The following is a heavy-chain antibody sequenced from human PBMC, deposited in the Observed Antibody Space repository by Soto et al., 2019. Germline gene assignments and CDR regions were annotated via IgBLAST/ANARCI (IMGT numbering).Heavy chain of an antibody. Sequence: QLQLQESGSGLVKPSQTLSLTCAVSGGSISSGGYSWSWIWQPPGKGLEWIGYIYHSGSTYYNPSRNSRVTISVDRYKNQFSLKLSSVTAADTAVYYCARGQVVAAQHWGQGTLVTVSP. CDR3: ARGQVVAAQH. J-gene: IGHJ4*02. CDR2: IYHSGST. CDR1: GGSISSGGYS. D-gene: IGHD2-15*01. V-gene: IGHV4-30-2*01.